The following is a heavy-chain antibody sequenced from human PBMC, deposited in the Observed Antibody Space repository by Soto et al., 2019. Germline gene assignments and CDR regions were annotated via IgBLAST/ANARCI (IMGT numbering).Heavy chain of an antibody. CDR3: ARDRLAGLHHYDY. J-gene: IGHJ4*02. D-gene: IGHD5-12*01. CDR1: GGTFSSYA. V-gene: IGHV1-69*06. CDR2: IIPIFGTA. Sequence: SVKVSCKASGGTFSSYAISWVRQAPGQGLEWMGGIIPIFGTANYAQKFQGRVTITADKSTSTAYMELSSLRSEDTAVDYCARDRLAGLHHYDYWGQGTLVTVSS.